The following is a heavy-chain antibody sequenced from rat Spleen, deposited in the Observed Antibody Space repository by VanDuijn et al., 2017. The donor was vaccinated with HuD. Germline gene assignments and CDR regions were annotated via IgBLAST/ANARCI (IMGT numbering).Heavy chain of an antibody. CDR1: GFSLTNYG. CDR3: TRGSDGYSHNWFAH. J-gene: IGHJ3*01. Sequence: QVQLKESGPGLVQPSQTLSLTCTVSGFSLTNYGVSWVRQPPGKGLEWMGAIWSGGDTDYNSTLKSRLSISRDNSKSQVFLKMNSLQTEDTAIYYCTRGSDGYSHNWFAHWGQGTLVTVSS. V-gene: IGHV2-4*01. CDR2: IWSGGDT. D-gene: IGHD1-12*03.